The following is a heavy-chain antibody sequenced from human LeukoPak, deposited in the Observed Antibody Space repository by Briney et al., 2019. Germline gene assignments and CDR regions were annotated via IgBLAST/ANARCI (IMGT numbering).Heavy chain of an antibody. CDR2: ISYRGNT. J-gene: IGHJ4*02. Sequence: PSETLSLTCTVSGGSISSSSYHWGWIRQPPGKGLEWIGSISYRGNTYYNPSLKSRITISVDTPKNQFSLKLSSVTAADTAVYYCARVGFYYDSSAYFIDYWGQGTLVTVSS. V-gene: IGHV4-39*01. CDR3: ARVGFYYDSSAYFIDY. CDR1: GGSISSSSYH. D-gene: IGHD3-22*01.